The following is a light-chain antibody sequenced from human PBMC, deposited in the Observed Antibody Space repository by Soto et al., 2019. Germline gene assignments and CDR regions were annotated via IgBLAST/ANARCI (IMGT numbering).Light chain of an antibody. J-gene: IGLJ2*01. CDR1: SSNIGAGYD. V-gene: IGLV1-40*01. CDR2: GNS. CDR3: HSYDSSLSGVV. Sequence: QSVLTQPPSVSGAPGQRVTISCTGSSSNIGAGYDVHWYQQLPGTAPKLLIYGNSNRPSGVPDRFSGSKSGTSASLAITGLQATDVAAYYSHSYDSSLSGVVFGGGTKLTVL.